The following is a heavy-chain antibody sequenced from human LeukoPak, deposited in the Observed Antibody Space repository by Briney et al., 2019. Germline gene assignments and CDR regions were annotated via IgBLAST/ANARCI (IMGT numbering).Heavy chain of an antibody. Sequence: GGSLRLSCSASGFTFSSYPMYWVRQAPGKGLEWVAVISYDGSNKYYADSVKGRFTISRDNSKNTLSLQMESLRPDDTAVYYCARKGGYRYGSWGQGTLVTVSS. V-gene: IGHV3-30*04. CDR2: ISYDGSNK. J-gene: IGHJ5*02. D-gene: IGHD5-18*01. CDR1: GFTFSSYP. CDR3: ARKGGYRYGS.